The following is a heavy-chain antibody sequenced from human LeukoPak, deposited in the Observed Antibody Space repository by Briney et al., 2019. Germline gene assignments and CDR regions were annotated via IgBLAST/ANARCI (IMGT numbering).Heavy chain of an antibody. CDR3: ARPWGFGAPGYAFDI. Sequence: SETLSLTCTVSGGSISSYYWGWIRQPPGKGLEWIGSIYYSGSTYYNPSLKSRVTISVDTSKNQFSLKLSSVTAADTAVYYCARPWGFGAPGYAFDIWGQGTMVTVSS. J-gene: IGHJ3*02. D-gene: IGHD3-16*01. CDR2: IYYSGST. V-gene: IGHV4-39*01. CDR1: GGSISSYY.